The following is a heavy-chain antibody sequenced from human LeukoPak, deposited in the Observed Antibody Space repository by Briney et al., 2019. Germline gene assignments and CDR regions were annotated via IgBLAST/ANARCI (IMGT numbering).Heavy chain of an antibody. CDR2: ISAYNGNT. J-gene: IGHJ6*03. CDR3: ARERMVRGVYDYMDV. CDR1: GYTFTSYG. D-gene: IGHD3-10*01. Sequence: GASVKVSCKASGYTFTSYGISWVRQAPGQGLEWMGWISAYNGNTNYAQKLQGRVTMTTDTSTSTAYMELRSLRSEDTAVYYCARERMVRGVYDYMDVWGKGTTVTVSS. V-gene: IGHV1-18*01.